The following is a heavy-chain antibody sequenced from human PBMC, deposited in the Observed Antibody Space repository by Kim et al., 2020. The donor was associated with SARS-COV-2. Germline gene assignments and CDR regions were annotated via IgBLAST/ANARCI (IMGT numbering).Heavy chain of an antibody. CDR1: GGSISSSSYY. CDR2: IYYSGST. V-gene: IGHV4-39*01. Sequence: SETLSLTCTVSGGSISSSSYYWGWIRQPPGQGLEWIGSIYYSGSTYYNPSLKSRVTISVDTSKNQFSLKLSSVTAADTAVYYCARHVPIAPPSSAFDIWGQGTMVTVSS. D-gene: IGHD6-13*01. J-gene: IGHJ3*02. CDR3: ARHVPIAPPSSAFDI.